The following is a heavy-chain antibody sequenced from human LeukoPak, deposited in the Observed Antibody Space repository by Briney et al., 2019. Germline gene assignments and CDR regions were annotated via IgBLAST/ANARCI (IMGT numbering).Heavy chain of an antibody. J-gene: IGHJ3*02. D-gene: IGHD3-3*01. CDR1: GFTFSSYA. V-gene: IGHV3-23*01. Sequence: SGGSLRLSCAASGFTFSSYAMSWVRQAPGKGLEWVSAISSSDVSTYYADSVKGRFTISRDNSKNTLYLQMNSLRAEDTAVYYCAKRMLTIFGVVILGDAFDIWGQGTMVTVSS. CDR3: AKRMLTIFGVVILGDAFDI. CDR2: ISSSDVST.